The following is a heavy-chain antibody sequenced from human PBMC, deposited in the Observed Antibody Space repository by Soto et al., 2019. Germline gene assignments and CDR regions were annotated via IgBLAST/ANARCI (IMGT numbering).Heavy chain of an antibody. J-gene: IGHJ4*02. CDR2: ISYDGSNT. V-gene: IGHV3-30*03. Sequence: PGGSLRLSCSACGITFSSYGMHWVCQGQGQGLKKTAAISYDGSNTYYADSVKGRFPMSRDNSKNTMYLQMNSLRADYTAVYYCAAPYYDILTGYYPETYYFEYWGQGTLVTVAS. D-gene: IGHD3-9*01. CDR1: GITFSSYG. CDR3: AAPYYDILTGYYPETYYFEY.